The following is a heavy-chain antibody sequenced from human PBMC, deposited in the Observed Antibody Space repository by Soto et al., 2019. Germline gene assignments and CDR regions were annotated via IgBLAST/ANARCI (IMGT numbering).Heavy chain of an antibody. D-gene: IGHD5-12*01. CDR1: GDTFTIFA. CDR2: IIPTIGTT. V-gene: IGHV1-69*13. CDR3: ARDLGSGYDPGDY. Sequence: ASVKVSCKASGDTFTIFAISWLRQAPGQGLEWMGGIIPTIGTTNYAQRFQGRITITGDESTGTAYMELSSLKSEDTAVYYCARDLGSGYDPGDYWG. J-gene: IGHJ4*01.